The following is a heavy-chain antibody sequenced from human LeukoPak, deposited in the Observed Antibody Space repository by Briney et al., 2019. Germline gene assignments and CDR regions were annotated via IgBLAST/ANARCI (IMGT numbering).Heavy chain of an antibody. CDR3: ARDPTGGLLGGYLDY. Sequence: GGSLRLSCAASGFTFDDYGMSWVRHAPGKGLEWASSFNWNGDSTGYADSVKGRFTISRDNAKNSLYLLMNSLRAEDTALYYCARDPTGGLLGGYLDYWGQGTLVTVSS. CDR1: GFTFDDYG. J-gene: IGHJ4*02. D-gene: IGHD7-27*01. V-gene: IGHV3-20*04. CDR2: FNWNGDST.